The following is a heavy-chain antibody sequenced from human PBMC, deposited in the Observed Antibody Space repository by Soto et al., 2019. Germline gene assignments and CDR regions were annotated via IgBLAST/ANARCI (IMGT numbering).Heavy chain of an antibody. CDR2: IYSGGST. D-gene: IGHD6-25*01. J-gene: IGHJ4*02. CDR3: ATYTSVDY. Sequence: EVQLVETGGGWIQPGGSLRLSCAAFGFTVSNNYMSWVRQAQGKGLEWVSLIYSGGSTFYADSVKCRFTISRDNSKNTLFLQMNSLRAEDTAVYFCATYTSVDYWGQGTLVTVSS. V-gene: IGHV3-53*02. CDR1: GFTVSNNY.